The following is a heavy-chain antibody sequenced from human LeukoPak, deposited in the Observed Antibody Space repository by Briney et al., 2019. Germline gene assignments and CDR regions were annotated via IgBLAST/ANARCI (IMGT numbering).Heavy chain of an antibody. Sequence: GALRLSCAASGFTFRNFAMAWVRQAPGKGLEWVSSITDTGDATGYTESVKGRFTISRDNSKGTVWLQMNSLRAEDTAIYYCAKSDCGSDGCKLYDYWAQGTQVTVSS. D-gene: IGHD2-21*01. V-gene: IGHV3-23*01. J-gene: IGHJ4*02. CDR1: GFTFRNFA. CDR2: ITDTGDAT. CDR3: AKSDCGSDGCKLYDY.